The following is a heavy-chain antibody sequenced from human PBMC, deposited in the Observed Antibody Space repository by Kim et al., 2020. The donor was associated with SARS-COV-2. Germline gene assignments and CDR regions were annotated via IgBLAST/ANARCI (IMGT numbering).Heavy chain of an antibody. V-gene: IGHV3-74*01. CDR3: AKGLHGNFLDLC. D-gene: IGHD1-7*01. CDR1: GYTFDNSW. CDR2: VGPDGTGT. J-gene: IGHJ4*02. Sequence: GGSLRLSCVASGYTFDNSWIHWVRRAPGKGLVWVPRVGPDGTGTTYADAVKGRFTISRDNAEKTVHLQKNSLTAEDTAEYYCAKGLHGNFLDLCWGQGTL.